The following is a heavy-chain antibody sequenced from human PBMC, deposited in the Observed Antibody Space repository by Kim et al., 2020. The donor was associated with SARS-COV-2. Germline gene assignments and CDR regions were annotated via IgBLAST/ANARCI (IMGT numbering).Heavy chain of an antibody. V-gene: IGHV4-39*02. CDR2: IYYSGST. CDR3: ARELLYDSSGYYYNYFDY. CDR1: GGSISSSSYY. J-gene: IGHJ4*02. D-gene: IGHD3-22*01. Sequence: SETLSLTCTVSGGSISSSSYYWGWIRQPPGKGLEWIGSIYYSGSTYYNPSLKSRVTISVDTSKNQFSLKLSSVTAADTAVYYCARELLYDSSGYYYNYFDYWGQGTLVTVSS.